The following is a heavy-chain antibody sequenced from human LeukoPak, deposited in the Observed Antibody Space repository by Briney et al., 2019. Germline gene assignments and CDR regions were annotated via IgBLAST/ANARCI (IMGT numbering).Heavy chain of an antibody. CDR2: ISYDGSSK. V-gene: IGHV3-30*18. D-gene: IGHD3-22*01. CDR3: AKGPDTSGYYSLDY. J-gene: IGHJ4*02. CDR1: RFTFSSYD. Sequence: GGSLRLSCAASRFTFSSYDMHWVRQAPGKGLEWVAVISYDGSSKYYADSVKGHFTISRDNSKNTLYVQMNSLRTEDTAIYYCAKGPDTSGYYSLDYWGQGTLVTVSS.